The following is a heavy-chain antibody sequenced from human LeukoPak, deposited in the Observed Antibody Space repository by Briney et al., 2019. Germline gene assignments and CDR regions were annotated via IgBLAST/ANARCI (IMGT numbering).Heavy chain of an antibody. D-gene: IGHD1-14*01. Sequence: GGSLRLSCAASGFTFSSYSMNWVRQAPGKGLEWVSSISSSSSYIYYVDSVKGRFTISRDNAKNSLYLQMNSLRAEDTAVYYCARAPPSAENFDYWGQGTLVTVSS. V-gene: IGHV3-21*01. CDR2: ISSSSSYI. J-gene: IGHJ4*02. CDR3: ARAPPSAENFDY. CDR1: GFTFSSYS.